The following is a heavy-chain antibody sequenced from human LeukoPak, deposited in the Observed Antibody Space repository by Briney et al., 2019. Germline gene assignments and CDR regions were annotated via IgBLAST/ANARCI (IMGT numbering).Heavy chain of an antibody. CDR1: GYTFTSYA. CDR3: AEYSSSSVDYYGMDV. V-gene: IGHV7-4-1*02. Sequence: GPSVKVSRKASGYTFTSYAMNWVRQAPGQGLEWMGWINTNTGNPTYAQGFTGRFVFSLDTSVSTAYLQISSLKAEDTAVYYCAEYSSSSVDYYGMDVWGQGTTVTVSS. CDR2: INTNTGNP. J-gene: IGHJ6*02. D-gene: IGHD6-6*01.